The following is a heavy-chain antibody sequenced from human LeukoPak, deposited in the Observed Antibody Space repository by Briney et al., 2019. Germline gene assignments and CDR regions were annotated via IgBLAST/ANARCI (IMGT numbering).Heavy chain of an antibody. V-gene: IGHV4-61*02. J-gene: IGHJ6*03. Sequence: SETLSLTCTVSGGSISSSNYYWSWIRQPAGKGLEWIGRIYTSGTTNYNPSLKSRVTISIDTSKNQFSLKLSSVTAADTAVYYCARLENGIAAAGPKYYYYYMDVWGKGTTVTISS. CDR2: IYTSGTT. CDR1: GGSISSSNYY. D-gene: IGHD6-13*01. CDR3: ARLENGIAAAGPKYYYYYMDV.